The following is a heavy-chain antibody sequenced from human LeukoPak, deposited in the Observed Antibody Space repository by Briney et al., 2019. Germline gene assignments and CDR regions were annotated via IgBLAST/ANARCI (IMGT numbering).Heavy chain of an antibody. D-gene: IGHD6-13*01. CDR3: ARVEEPRSSWDYYYYYMDV. J-gene: IGHJ6*03. CDR1: GGSISSYY. Sequence: PSETLSLTCTVSGGSISSYYWSWIRQPAGKGLEWIGRIYTSGSTNYNPSLKSRVTISVDKSKNQFSRKLSSVTAADTAVYYCARVEEPRSSWDYYYYYMDVWGKGTTVTVSS. CDR2: IYTSGST. V-gene: IGHV4-4*07.